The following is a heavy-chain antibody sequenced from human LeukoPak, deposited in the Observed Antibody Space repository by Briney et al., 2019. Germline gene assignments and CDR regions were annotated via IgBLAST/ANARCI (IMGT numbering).Heavy chain of an antibody. Sequence: ASVKVSCKASGYTFINYGISWVRQAPGQGLEWMAWIGAYNGNTNYAQKVQGRVTMTTDTSMSTTYMELSSLRSADTAMYYCAINAYCSSNSCWGNYYYYYMDVWGKGTTVTVSS. D-gene: IGHD2-2*01. CDR3: AINAYCSSNSCWGNYYYYYMDV. J-gene: IGHJ6*03. CDR2: IGAYNGNT. CDR1: GYTFINYG. V-gene: IGHV1-18*01.